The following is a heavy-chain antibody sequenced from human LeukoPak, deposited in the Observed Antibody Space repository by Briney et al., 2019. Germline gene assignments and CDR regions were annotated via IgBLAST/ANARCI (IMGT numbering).Heavy chain of an antibody. CDR3: ARVRGITMVRGVITYYYYYGMDV. CDR1: GGSLSGYY. V-gene: IGHV4-34*01. Sequence: SDTQSLTCAVYGGSLSGYYWSWIRQPPGKGLEWIGEINHSGGTNYTPSLKSRVTISVDTSKYQFSLKLSSVTAADTAVYYCARVRGITMVRGVITYYYYYGMDVWGQGTTVTVYS. J-gene: IGHJ6*02. D-gene: IGHD3-10*01. CDR2: INHSGGT.